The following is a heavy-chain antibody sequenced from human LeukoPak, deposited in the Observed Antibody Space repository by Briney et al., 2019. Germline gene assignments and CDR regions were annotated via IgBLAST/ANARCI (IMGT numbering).Heavy chain of an antibody. Sequence: PSETLSLTCTVSGGSISSYYWSWIRQPPGKGLEWIGYIYYSGSTNYNPSLKSRVTISVDTSKNQFSLKLSSVTAADTAVYYCARDDSSGRFDYWGQGTLVTVSS. CDR1: GGSISSYY. D-gene: IGHD3-22*01. CDR3: ARDDSSGRFDY. CDR2: IYYSGST. J-gene: IGHJ4*02. V-gene: IGHV4-59*01.